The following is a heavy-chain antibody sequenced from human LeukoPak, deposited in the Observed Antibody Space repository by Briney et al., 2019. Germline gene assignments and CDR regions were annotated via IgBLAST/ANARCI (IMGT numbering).Heavy chain of an antibody. V-gene: IGHV1-69*05. J-gene: IGHJ4*02. CDR3: ARDPDYYDSSGAFDY. CDR2: IIPIFGTA. D-gene: IGHD3-22*01. Sequence: SVKVSCKASGGTFSSYAISWVRQAPGQGLEWMGRIIPIFGTANYAQKFQGRVTITTDESTSTAYMELSSLRSEDTAVYYCARDPDYYDSSGAFDYWGQGTLVTVSS. CDR1: GGTFSSYA.